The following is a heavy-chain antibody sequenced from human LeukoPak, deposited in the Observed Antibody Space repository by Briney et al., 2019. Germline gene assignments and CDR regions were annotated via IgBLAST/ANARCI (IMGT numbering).Heavy chain of an antibody. D-gene: IGHD7-27*01. CDR2: IHTSGST. Sequence: SETLSLTCTVSADSISRSNYYSTWIRHTAGKRLEWIGRIHTSGSTKYNPSLKNQVTISMDTSMNQFSLNLNSVTAADTAVYYCARDRAGDSFDIWGQGTMVTVSS. V-gene: IGHV4-61*02. J-gene: IGHJ3*02. CDR3: ARDRAGDSFDI. CDR1: ADSISRSNYY.